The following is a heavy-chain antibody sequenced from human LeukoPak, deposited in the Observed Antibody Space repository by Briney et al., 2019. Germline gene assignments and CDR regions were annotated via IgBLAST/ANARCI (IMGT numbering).Heavy chain of an antibody. Sequence: GGSLRLSCAVSGFTFSSYWMTWVRQAPGKGLEWVANIKQDGSEKYYVDSMKGRFTISRDNAENSLYLQMNSLRAEDTAVYYCARGRYCSGGSCQRLDYWCQGTLVTVSS. J-gene: IGHJ4*02. D-gene: IGHD2-15*01. CDR3: ARGRYCSGGSCQRLDY. CDR1: GFTFSSYW. CDR2: IKQDGSEK. V-gene: IGHV3-7*01.